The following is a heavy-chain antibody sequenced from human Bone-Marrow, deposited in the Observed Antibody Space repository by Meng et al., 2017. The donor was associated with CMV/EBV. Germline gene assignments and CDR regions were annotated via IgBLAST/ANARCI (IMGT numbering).Heavy chain of an antibody. CDR1: GFTFNNYA. CDR2: TSYDGRNK. V-gene: IGHV3-30*04. D-gene: IGHD2-2*01. CDR3: ARDGCTSTSCYPHFDY. Sequence: GESLKISCAASGFTFNNYAMHWVRQAPGKGLEWVAVTSYDGRNKYDADSVKGRFTISRDNSKNTLFLQMNSLRAEDTAVYYCARDGCTSTSCYPHFDYWGQGTLVTVSS. J-gene: IGHJ4*02.